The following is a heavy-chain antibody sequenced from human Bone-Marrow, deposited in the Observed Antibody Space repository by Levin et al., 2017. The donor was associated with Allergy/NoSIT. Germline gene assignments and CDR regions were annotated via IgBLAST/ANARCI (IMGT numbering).Heavy chain of an antibody. D-gene: IGHD3-10*01. J-gene: IGHJ3*02. Sequence: SQTLSLTCTVSGGSISSGGYYWSWIRQHPGKGLEWIGYIYYSGSTYYNPPLKSRVTISVDTSKNQFYLKLSSVTAADTAVYYCARDGSRPHDAFDIWGQGTMVTVSS. CDR1: GGSISSGGYY. CDR2: IYYSGST. V-gene: IGHV4-31*03. CDR3: ARDGSRPHDAFDI.